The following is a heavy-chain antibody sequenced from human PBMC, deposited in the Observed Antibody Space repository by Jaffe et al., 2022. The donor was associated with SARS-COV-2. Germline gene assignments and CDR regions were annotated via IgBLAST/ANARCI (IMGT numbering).Heavy chain of an antibody. CDR3: ARCRGSSYFDY. J-gene: IGHJ4*02. Sequence: QVQLQESGPGLVKPSETLSLTCTVSASSISDGYYWGWIRQPPGKGLEWIGNIYHNGGTYYNPSLKTRVTISVDTSRNQFSLKVGSVTAADTAVYYCARCRGSSYFDYWGQGSLVTVSS. V-gene: IGHV4-38-2*02. D-gene: IGHD1-26*01. CDR1: ASSISDGYY. CDR2: IYHNGGT.